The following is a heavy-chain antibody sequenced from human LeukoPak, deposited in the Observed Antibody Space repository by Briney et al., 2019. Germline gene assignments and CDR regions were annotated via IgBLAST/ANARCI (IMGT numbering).Heavy chain of an antibody. V-gene: IGHV4-30-2*01. Sequence: SETLSRTCAVSGGSISSGGYSWSWIRQPPGKGLEWIGYIYHSGSTYYNPSLKSRVTISVDRSKNQFSLKLSSVTAADTAVYYCAGRVGYYFDYWGQGTLVTVSS. J-gene: IGHJ4*02. CDR1: GGSISSGGYS. D-gene: IGHD6-25*01. CDR3: AGRVGYYFDY. CDR2: IYHSGST.